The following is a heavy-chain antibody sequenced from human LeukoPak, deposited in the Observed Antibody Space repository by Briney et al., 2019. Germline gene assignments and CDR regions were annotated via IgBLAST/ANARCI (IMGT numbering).Heavy chain of an antibody. Sequence: SETLSLTCTVSGGSISSSSYYWGWIRQPPGKGLEWIGSIYYSGSTYYNPSLKSRVTISVDTSKNQFSLKLSSVTAADTAVYYCARHSYSGGNKNFDYWGQGTLVTVSS. V-gene: IGHV4-39*01. CDR2: IYYSGST. CDR1: GGSISSSSYY. CDR3: ARHSYSGGNKNFDY. D-gene: IGHD4-23*01. J-gene: IGHJ4*02.